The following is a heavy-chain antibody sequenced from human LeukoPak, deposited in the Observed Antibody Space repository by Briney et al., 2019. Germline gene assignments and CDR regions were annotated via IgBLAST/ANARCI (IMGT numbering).Heavy chain of an antibody. CDR2: INPNSGGT. D-gene: IGHD2-15*01. Sequence: ASVKVSCKASGYTFTGYYIHWVRQAPGQGLEWMGWINPNSGGTNYAQKFQGRVTMTRDTSISTAYMELSRLRSDDTAVYYCARGGFSGGSWGGAFDIWGQGTMVTVSS. V-gene: IGHV1-2*02. CDR3: ARGGFSGGSWGGAFDI. J-gene: IGHJ3*02. CDR1: GYTFTGYY.